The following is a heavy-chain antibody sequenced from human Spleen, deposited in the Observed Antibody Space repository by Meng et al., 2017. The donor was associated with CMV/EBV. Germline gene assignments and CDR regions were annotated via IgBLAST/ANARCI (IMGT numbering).Heavy chain of an antibody. CDR3: ARAKDDFWSGFDY. V-gene: IGHV3-9*01. D-gene: IGHD3-3*01. Sequence: GGSLRLSCAASGFTFDDYAMHWVRQAPGKGLEWVSGISWNSGSIGYADSVKGRFTISRDNAKNTLYLQMNSLRTEDTAIHYCARAKDDFWSGFDYWGQGTLVTVSS. CDR2: ISWNSGSI. J-gene: IGHJ4*02. CDR1: GFTFDDYA.